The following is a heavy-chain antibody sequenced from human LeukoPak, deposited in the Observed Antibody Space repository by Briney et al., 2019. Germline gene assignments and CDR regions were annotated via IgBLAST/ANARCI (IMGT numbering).Heavy chain of an antibody. CDR2: ISYDGSNK. D-gene: IGHD6-19*01. CDR1: GFTFSSYG. Sequence: GSLRLSCAASGFTFSSYGMHWVRQAPGKGLEWVAVISYDGSNKYYADSVKGRFTISRDNSKNTLYLQMNSLRAEDTAVYYCAKVQWLVDVDAFDIWGQGTMVTVSS. CDR3: AKVQWLVDVDAFDI. J-gene: IGHJ3*02. V-gene: IGHV3-30*18.